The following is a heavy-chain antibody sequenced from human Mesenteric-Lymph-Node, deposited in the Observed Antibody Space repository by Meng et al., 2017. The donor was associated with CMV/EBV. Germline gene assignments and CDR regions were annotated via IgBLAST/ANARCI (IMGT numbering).Heavy chain of an antibody. V-gene: IGHV3-21*01. CDR1: GFIFSSYT. D-gene: IGHD6-6*01. Sequence: GESLKISCAASGFIFSSYTMNWVRQAPGKGLEWVSSISSSGSYIHYADSVKGRFTISRDNAENSLYLQMNSLRAEDTAVYYCARDPYSSFGRGYYYYGMDVWGQGTTVTVSS. J-gene: IGHJ6*02. CDR2: ISSSGSYI. CDR3: ARDPYSSFGRGYYYYGMDV.